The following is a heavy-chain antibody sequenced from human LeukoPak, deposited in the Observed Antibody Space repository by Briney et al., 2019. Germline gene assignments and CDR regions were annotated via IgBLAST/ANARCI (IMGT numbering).Heavy chain of an antibody. J-gene: IGHJ4*02. V-gene: IGHV3-7*01. CDR3: ARELRTFDS. D-gene: IGHD3-16*01. Sequence: GGSLRLSCAASGFTFSSYWMTWARQAPGKGLEWVANIKHNGDELNYVDSVEDRFTISRDNAKNSLYLHMTSLRAEDTAVYYCARELRTFDSWGQGTLVTVSS. CDR2: IKHNGDEL. CDR1: GFTFSSYW.